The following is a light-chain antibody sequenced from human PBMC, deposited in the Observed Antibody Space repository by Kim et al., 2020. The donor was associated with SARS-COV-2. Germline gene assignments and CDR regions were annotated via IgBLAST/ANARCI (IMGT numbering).Light chain of an antibody. CDR1: SSDVVNYEY. Sequence: QAVPISCTGTSSDVVNYEYVSWYQQYPGKAPKLMIYDVTNRPSGVSNRFSGSKSGNTAFLTISGLQADDEADYYCSSYTGSTTVGVFGTGTKVTVL. CDR3: SSYTGSTTVGV. V-gene: IGLV2-14*04. CDR2: DVT. J-gene: IGLJ1*01.